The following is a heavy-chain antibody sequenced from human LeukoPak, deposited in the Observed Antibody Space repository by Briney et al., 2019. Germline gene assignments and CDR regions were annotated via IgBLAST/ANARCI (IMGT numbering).Heavy chain of an antibody. J-gene: IGHJ4*02. CDR1: LDSTTSNF. Sequence: SETLSLTCTVSLDSTTSNFWSWVRQPPGKGLEWIGEIHRSGSPNYNPSLQSRVTISIDRSRSQIVLELSSVTAADTAVYYCAREILGGFNPGAYWGQGILVTVSS. V-gene: IGHV4-4*02. CDR3: AREILGGFNPGAY. D-gene: IGHD1-14*01. CDR2: IHRSGSP.